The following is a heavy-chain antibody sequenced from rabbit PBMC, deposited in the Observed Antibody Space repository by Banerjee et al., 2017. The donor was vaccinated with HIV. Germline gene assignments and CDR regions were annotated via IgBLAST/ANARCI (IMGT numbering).Heavy chain of an antibody. J-gene: IGHJ6*01. Sequence: LEESGGGLVQPEGSLTLTCKASGIDFSNNYVMCWVRQAPGKGLEWIGCINTASGSAYYASWAKGRFTISKTSSTTVTLQMTSLTAADTATYFCARDPAAYNGDGYVPYGMDLWGPGTLVTVS. V-gene: IGHV1S45*01. D-gene: IGHD6-1*01. CDR2: INTASGSA. CDR1: GIDFSNNYV. CDR3: ARDPAAYNGDGYVPYGMDL.